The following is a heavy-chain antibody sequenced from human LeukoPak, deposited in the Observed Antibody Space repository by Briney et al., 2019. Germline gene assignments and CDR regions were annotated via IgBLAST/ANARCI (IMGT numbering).Heavy chain of an antibody. J-gene: IGHJ3*02. V-gene: IGHV4-34*01. D-gene: IGHD6-19*01. CDR3: ARKEQLLPHFAYYI. CDR1: GGSFSGCY. Sequence: SETLSLTCAVCGGSFSGCYCSWIRQPPGQGLEWIGEINHSGSTNYNPSLKSRVTISVDTSKNQFSLKLSYVTAADTAVYYCARKEQLLPHFAYYIWGQGTMVTVSS. CDR2: INHSGST.